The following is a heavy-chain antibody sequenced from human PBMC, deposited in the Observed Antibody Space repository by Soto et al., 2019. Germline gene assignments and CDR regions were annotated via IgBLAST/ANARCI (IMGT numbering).Heavy chain of an antibody. V-gene: IGHV3-48*03. J-gene: IGHJ4*02. CDR3: ARGGGYDSSGSYQKVRIY. CDR1: GFTFSSYE. CDR2: ISNSADSI. Sequence: GGSLRLSCAASGFTFSSYEMNWVRQAPGKGLEWVSYISNSADSIENADSVKGRFTISRNNAKNSLYMQMSSLRGEDTAIYYCARGGGYDSSGSYQKVRIYWGQGTLVTVSS. D-gene: IGHD3-22*01.